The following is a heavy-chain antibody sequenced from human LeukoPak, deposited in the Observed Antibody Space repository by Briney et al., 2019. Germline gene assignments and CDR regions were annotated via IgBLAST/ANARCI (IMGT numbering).Heavy chain of an antibody. CDR1: GGSISSYY. V-gene: IGHV4-4*09. Sequence: PSETLSLTCTVSGGSISSYYWSWIRQPPGKGLEWIEYIYTSGSTNYNPSLKSRVTISVDTSKNQFSLKLSSVTAADTAVYYCASLGYQDVWGKGTTVTVSS. CDR3: ASLGYQDV. J-gene: IGHJ6*04. D-gene: IGHD2-15*01. CDR2: IYTSGST.